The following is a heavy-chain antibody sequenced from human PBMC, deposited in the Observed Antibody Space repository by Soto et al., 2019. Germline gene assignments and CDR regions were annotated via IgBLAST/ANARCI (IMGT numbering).Heavy chain of an antibody. CDR1: GFTFSSYA. CDR3: ASYCSSTSCYGEENAFDI. CDR2: ISYDGSNK. V-gene: IGHV3-30-3*01. D-gene: IGHD2-2*01. J-gene: IGHJ3*02. Sequence: QVQLVESGGGVVQPGRSLRLSCAASGFTFSSYAMHWVRQAPGKGLEWVAVISYDGSNKYYADSVKGRFTISRDNSKNTLYLQMNSLRAEDTAVYYCASYCSSTSCYGEENAFDIWGQGTMVTVSS.